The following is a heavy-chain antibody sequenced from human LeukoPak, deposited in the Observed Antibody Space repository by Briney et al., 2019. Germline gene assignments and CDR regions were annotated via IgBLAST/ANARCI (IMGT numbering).Heavy chain of an antibody. CDR2: IGTSSTTI. D-gene: IGHD2-21*02. CDR3: ARDLMRGDSS. V-gene: IGHV3-48*04. CDR1: GFTFSSYT. J-gene: IGHJ5*02. Sequence: GGSLRLSCAASGFTFSSYTMNWVRQPPGKGLEWVSNIGTSSTTIYYADSVKGRFTISRDDAKNSLYLQMNSLRAEDTAVYYCARDLMRGDSSWGQGTLVTVSS.